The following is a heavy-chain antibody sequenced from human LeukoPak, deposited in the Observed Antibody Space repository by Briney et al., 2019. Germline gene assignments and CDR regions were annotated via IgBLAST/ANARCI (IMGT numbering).Heavy chain of an antibody. V-gene: IGHV4-59*01. CDR3: AGGVDTAMVIFDY. J-gene: IGHJ4*02. Sequence: PSETLSLTCTVSGGSISSYYWSWIRQPPGKGLEWIGYIYYSGSTNYNPSLKSRVTISVDTSKNQFSLKLSSVTAADTAVYYCAGGVDTAMVIFDYWGQGTLVTVSS. D-gene: IGHD5-18*01. CDR1: GGSISSYY. CDR2: IYYSGST.